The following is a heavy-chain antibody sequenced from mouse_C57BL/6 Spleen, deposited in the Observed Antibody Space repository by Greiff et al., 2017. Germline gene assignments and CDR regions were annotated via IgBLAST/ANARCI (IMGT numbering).Heavy chain of an antibody. CDR1: GYSITSCYY. J-gene: IGHJ3*01. CDR2: ISYDGSN. Sequence: EVQLLESGPGLVKPSQSLSLTCSVTGYSITSCYYWYWIRQFPGNILEWMGYISYDGSNNYNPSLKNRSTITSDTSKNQFFLKLDSVTSEDTATYYCARGEDWFACWGQRALVTVSA. CDR3: ARGEDWFAC. V-gene: IGHV3-6*01.